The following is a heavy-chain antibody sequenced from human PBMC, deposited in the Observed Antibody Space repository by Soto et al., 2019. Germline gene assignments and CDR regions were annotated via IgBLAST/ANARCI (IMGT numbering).Heavy chain of an antibody. Sequence: ASVKVSCKASGYTFTSYDINWVRQATGQGLEWMGWMNPNSGNTGYAQKFQGRVTMTRNTSISTAYMELSSLRSEDTAVYYCARARGRGSGKPPVYWFDPWGQGTLVTVSS. CDR3: ARARGRGSGKPPVYWFDP. CDR1: GYTFTSYD. V-gene: IGHV1-8*01. J-gene: IGHJ5*02. CDR2: MNPNSGNT. D-gene: IGHD6-19*01.